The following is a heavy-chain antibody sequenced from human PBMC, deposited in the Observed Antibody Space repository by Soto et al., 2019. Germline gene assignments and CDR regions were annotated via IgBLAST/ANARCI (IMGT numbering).Heavy chain of an antibody. J-gene: IGHJ6*03. Sequence: SETLSLTCTVSGGSISSGGYYWSWIRQHPGKGLEWIGYIYYSGSTYYNPSLKSRVTISVDTSKNQFSLKLSSVTAADTAVYYCAGEKNGDYGYYYYMDVWGKGTTVTVSS. CDR3: AGEKNGDYGYYYYMDV. CDR2: IYYSGST. V-gene: IGHV4-31*03. CDR1: GGSISSGGYY. D-gene: IGHD4-17*01.